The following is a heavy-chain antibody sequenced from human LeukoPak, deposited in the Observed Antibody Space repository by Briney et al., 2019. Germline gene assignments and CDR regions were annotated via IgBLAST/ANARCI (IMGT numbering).Heavy chain of an antibody. CDR2: IFASGST. CDR3: VQDGPLRSDY. J-gene: IGHJ4*02. CDR1: GASISTYY. D-gene: IGHD5/OR15-5a*01. Sequence: PSETLSLTCTVSGASISTYYWSWIRQPAGKGLEWIGRIFASGSTNYNPSLKSRIAMSVDTSKNQFSINLTSVTAADTAMYYCVQDGPLRSDYWGQGTLVTVSS. V-gene: IGHV4-4*07.